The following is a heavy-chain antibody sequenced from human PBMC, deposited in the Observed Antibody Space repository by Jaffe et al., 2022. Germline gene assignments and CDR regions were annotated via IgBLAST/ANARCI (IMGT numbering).Heavy chain of an antibody. CDR2: INPSGGST. V-gene: IGHV1-46*03. Sequence: QVQLVQSGAEVKKPGASVKVSCKASGYTFTSYYMHWVRQAPGQGLEWMGIINPSGGSTSYAQKFQGRVTMTRDTSTSTVYMELSSLRSEDTAVYYCARDRGRSGSYYNSYNWFDPWGQGTLVTVSS. D-gene: IGHD3-10*01. CDR3: ARDRGRSGSYYNSYNWFDP. J-gene: IGHJ5*02. CDR1: GYTFTSYY.